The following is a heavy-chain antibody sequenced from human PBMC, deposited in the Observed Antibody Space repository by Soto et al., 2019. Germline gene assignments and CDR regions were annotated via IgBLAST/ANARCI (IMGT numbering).Heavy chain of an antibody. CDR2: INAGIGNT. Sequence: QVQLVQSGAEEKKPGASVKVSCKASGYTFTGYAMHCVRQAPGQRLEWMGWINAGIGNTKYSQKFQGRVTITRDTSASTAYMELSSLRSEDTAVYYCARAVAVPADFDYWGQGTLVTVSS. CDR3: ARAVAVPADFDY. J-gene: IGHJ4*02. D-gene: IGHD6-19*01. V-gene: IGHV1-3*05. CDR1: GYTFTGYA.